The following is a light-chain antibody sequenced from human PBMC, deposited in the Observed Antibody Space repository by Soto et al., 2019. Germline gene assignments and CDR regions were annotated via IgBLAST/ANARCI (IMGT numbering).Light chain of an antibody. V-gene: IGLV2-14*03. J-gene: IGLJ3*02. CDR1: SSDVGGYNF. CDR2: DVT. Sequence: QSVLTQPASVSGSPGQSITISCTGTSSDVGGYNFVSWFQQHPGKAPKLILYDVTDRPSGVSNRFSGSKSGSTASLTISGLQAEDEADYYCSSYTRSSTLVFGGGTKLTVL. CDR3: SSYTRSSTLV.